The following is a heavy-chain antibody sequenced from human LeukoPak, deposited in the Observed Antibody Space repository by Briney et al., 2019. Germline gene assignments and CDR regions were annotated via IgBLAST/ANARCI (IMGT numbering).Heavy chain of an antibody. CDR1: VYTFIGYN. V-gene: IGHV1-2*02. CDR3: ARGGAAAGEF. CDR2: VNPKTGGT. D-gene: IGHD6-13*01. Sequence: GASVKVSCKASVYTFIGYNVHWVRQAPGQGLEWMGWVNPKTGGTTYAPKFQGRVAMTRDTSITTAYMELNRRTFDDTAVYYCARGGAAAGEFWGQGTLVTVSS. J-gene: IGHJ4*02.